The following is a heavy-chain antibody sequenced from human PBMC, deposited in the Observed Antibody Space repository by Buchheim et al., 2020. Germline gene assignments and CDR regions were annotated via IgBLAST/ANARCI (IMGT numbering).Heavy chain of an antibody. V-gene: IGHV4-30-4*01. CDR2: IYYSGST. J-gene: IGHJ4*02. CDR1: GGSISSGDYY. D-gene: IGHD3-10*01. CDR3: ARGGVLYGSGSYFGTFDY. Sequence: QVQLQESGPGLVKPSQTLSLTCTVSGGSISSGDYYWSWIRQPPGKGLEWIGYIYYSGSTYYNPSLKSRVTISVDTSKNHFSLKLSSVTAADTAVYYCARGGVLYGSGSYFGTFDYWGQGTL.